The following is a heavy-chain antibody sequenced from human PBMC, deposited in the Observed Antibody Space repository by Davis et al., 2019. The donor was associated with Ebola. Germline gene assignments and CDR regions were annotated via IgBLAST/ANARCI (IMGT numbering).Heavy chain of an antibody. CDR2: INHSGST. D-gene: IGHD3-9*01. Sequence: MPSETLSLTCAVYGGSFSGYYWSWIRQPPGKELEWIGEINHSGSTNYNPSLKSRVTISVDTSKNQFSLKLSSVTAADTAVYYCARGVRRYFDSRNDYWGQGTLVTVSS. J-gene: IGHJ4*02. CDR1: GGSFSGYY. CDR3: ARGVRRYFDSRNDY. V-gene: IGHV4-34*01.